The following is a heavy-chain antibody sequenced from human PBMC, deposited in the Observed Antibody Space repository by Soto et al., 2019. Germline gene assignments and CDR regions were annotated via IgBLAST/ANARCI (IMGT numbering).Heavy chain of an antibody. Sequence: SETLSLTCTVSGGSISSHYWSWIRQPPGKGLEWIGYVYYSGSTNYNPSLKSRVTISVDTSKNQFSLKLSSVTAADTAVYYCTRDHTYSSGWYAFDYWGQGTLVTVSS. D-gene: IGHD6-19*01. CDR2: VYYSGST. V-gene: IGHV4-59*11. CDR1: GGSISSHY. J-gene: IGHJ4*02. CDR3: TRDHTYSSGWYAFDY.